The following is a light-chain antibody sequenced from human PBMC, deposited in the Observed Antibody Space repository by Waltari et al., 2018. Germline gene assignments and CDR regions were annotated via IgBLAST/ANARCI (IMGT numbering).Light chain of an antibody. CDR2: GAS. V-gene: IGKV3-15*01. CDR1: QSISSN. Sequence: EIVMTQSPPTLSVSPGERANLSSRASQSISSNLALYQHKPGQAPRLLFYGASIRASGIPARFSGSGSGTEFTLTINSMQSEDFAVYYCQQYNNWPLLFGQGTKVEIK. J-gene: IGKJ1*01. CDR3: QQYNNWPLL.